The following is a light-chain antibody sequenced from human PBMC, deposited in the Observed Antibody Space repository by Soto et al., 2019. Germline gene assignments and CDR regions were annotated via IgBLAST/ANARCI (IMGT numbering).Light chain of an antibody. CDR1: HGISSW. V-gene: IGKV1-5*01. Sequence: DIQMTQFPSTLSASVGDRDTITCRASHGISSWLAWYQQKPGKAPKLLIYDASSLESGVPSRFSGSGSGTEFTLTISSLQPDDFATYYCQQYNSYSSPLTFCGGTKVDI. J-gene: IGKJ4*01. CDR3: QQYNSYSSPLT. CDR2: DAS.